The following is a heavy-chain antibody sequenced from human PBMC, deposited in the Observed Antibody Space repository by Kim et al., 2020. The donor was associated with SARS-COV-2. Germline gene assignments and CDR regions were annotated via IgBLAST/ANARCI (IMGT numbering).Heavy chain of an antibody. Sequence: LTRRVTISIDTSKNQFSLKLSSVTAAVTAVYYCARGLTIFGVAALDYFDYWGQGTLVTVSS. J-gene: IGHJ4*02. CDR3: ARGLTIFGVAALDYFDY. V-gene: IGHV4-31*02. D-gene: IGHD3-3*01.